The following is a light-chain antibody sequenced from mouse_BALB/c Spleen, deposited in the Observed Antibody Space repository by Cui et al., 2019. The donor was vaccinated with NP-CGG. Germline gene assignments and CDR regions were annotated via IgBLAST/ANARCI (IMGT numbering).Light chain of an antibody. Sequence: QVVLTQESALTTSPGETVTLTCRSSTGAVTTNNYANWVQEKPDHLFTGLIGGTNNRAPGVPARFSGSLIGDKAALTITGAQTEDEAIYFCALWYSNHWVFGGGTKLTAL. CDR1: TGAVTTNNY. J-gene: IGLJ1*01. CDR2: GTN. V-gene: IGLV1*01. CDR3: ALWYSNHWV.